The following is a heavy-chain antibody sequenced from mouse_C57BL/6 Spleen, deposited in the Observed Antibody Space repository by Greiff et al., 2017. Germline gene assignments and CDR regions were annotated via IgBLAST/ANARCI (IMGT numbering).Heavy chain of an antibody. Sequence: VQLKQSGAELVKPGASVKLSCTASGFNIKDYYMHWVKQRTEQGLEWIGRIDPEDGETKYASKFQGKATITADTSSNTAYLQLSSLTSEDTAVYYCARSGGNYAWYFDVWGTGTTVTVSS. CDR3: ARSGGNYAWYFDV. CDR1: GFNIKDYY. CDR2: IDPEDGET. D-gene: IGHD2-1*01. J-gene: IGHJ1*03. V-gene: IGHV14-2*01.